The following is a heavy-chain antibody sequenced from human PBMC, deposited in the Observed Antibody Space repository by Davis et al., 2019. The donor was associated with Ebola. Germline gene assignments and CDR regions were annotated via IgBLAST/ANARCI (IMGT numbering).Heavy chain of an antibody. J-gene: IGHJ6*02. V-gene: IGHV1-46*01. Sequence: AASVKVSCKASGYTFTSYYMHWVRQAPGQGLAWMGIINPSGGSTSYTQKFQGRVTMTRDTSTSIVYMELSSLRSEDTAVYYCARARAWYSGTSYGMDVWGQGTTVTVSS. D-gene: IGHD1-26*01. CDR1: GYTFTSYY. CDR3: ARARAWYSGTSYGMDV. CDR2: INPSGGST.